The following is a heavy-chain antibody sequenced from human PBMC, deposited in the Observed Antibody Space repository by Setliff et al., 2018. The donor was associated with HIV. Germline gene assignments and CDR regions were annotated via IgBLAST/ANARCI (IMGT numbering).Heavy chain of an antibody. Sequence: SETLSLTCAVYGGSFSGYYWSWIRQSPGKGLEWIGEINHSRRTKYNPSLKSRVTISVDTSKNQFSLKLSSVTAADTAFYYCARGFSGDYLFTGYLDVWGKGTTVTVSS. J-gene: IGHJ6*03. CDR3: ARGFSGDYLFTGYLDV. CDR1: GGSFSGYY. D-gene: IGHD3-22*01. CDR2: INHSRRT. V-gene: IGHV4-34*01.